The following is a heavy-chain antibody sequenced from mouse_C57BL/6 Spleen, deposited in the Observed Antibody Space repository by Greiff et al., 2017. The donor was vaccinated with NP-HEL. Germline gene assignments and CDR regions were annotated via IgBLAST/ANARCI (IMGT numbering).Heavy chain of an antibody. CDR3: AIWLRRDWYFDV. D-gene: IGHD2-2*01. V-gene: IGHV1-50*01. Sequence: VQLQQPGAELVKPGASVKLSCKASGYTFTSYWMQWVKQRPGQGLEWIGEIDPSDSYTNYNQKFKGKATLTVDTSSSTAYMQLSSLTSEDSAVYYCAIWLRRDWYFDVWGTGTTVTVSS. J-gene: IGHJ1*03. CDR2: IDPSDSYT. CDR1: GYTFTSYW.